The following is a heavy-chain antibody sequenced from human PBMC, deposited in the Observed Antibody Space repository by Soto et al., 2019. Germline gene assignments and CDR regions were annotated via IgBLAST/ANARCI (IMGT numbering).Heavy chain of an antibody. D-gene: IGHD3-10*01. CDR1: GYTFTSHS. Sequence: QVQLVQSGAEVKKPGASVKVSCKASGYTFTSHSIIWVRRAPGEGLEWVGWISAYNGYTNSAENSQGRATMTTDASTHTAYMELRSLRSDCTAVYYCARVGYYYGSGSYVFDPWGQGTLVTVSS. CDR2: ISAYNGYT. J-gene: IGHJ5*02. CDR3: ARVGYYYGSGSYVFDP. V-gene: IGHV1-18*04.